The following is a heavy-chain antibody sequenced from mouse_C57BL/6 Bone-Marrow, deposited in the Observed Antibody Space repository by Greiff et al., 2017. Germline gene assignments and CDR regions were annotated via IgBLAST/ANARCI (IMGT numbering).Heavy chain of an antibody. CDR3: TTYTPDGYPYWYFDV. V-gene: IGHV14-4*01. J-gene: IGHJ1*03. CDR1: GFNIKDDY. D-gene: IGHD2-3*01. Sequence: DVKLQESGAELVRPGASVKLSCTASGFNIKDDYMHWVKQRPEQGLEWIGWIDPENGDTEYASKFQGKATITADTSSNTAYLQLSSLTSEDTAVYYCTTYTPDGYPYWYFDVWGTGTTVTVSS. CDR2: IDPENGDT.